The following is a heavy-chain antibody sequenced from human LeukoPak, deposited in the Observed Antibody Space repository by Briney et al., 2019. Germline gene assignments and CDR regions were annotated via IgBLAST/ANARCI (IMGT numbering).Heavy chain of an antibody. V-gene: IGHV1-8*01. CDR2: MNPSSGNT. J-gene: IGHJ6*02. CDR3: ARAHRKYSSRHGRDYYGMDV. D-gene: IGHD6-13*01. CDR1: GYTFTSYD. Sequence: GASVKVSRKASGYTFTSYDINWVRQATGQGLEWMGWMNPSSGNTGYAQKFQGRVTMTRNTSISTAYMELSSLRSEDTAVYYCARAHRKYSSRHGRDYYGMDVWGQGTTVTVSS.